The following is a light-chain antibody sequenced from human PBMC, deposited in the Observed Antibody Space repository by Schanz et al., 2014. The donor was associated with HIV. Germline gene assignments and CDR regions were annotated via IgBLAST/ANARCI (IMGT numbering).Light chain of an antibody. Sequence: QSALTQPASVSGSLGQSITISCTGTSSDVGSYNLVSWYQQHPGKAPKVMIFEVSKRPSGVSNRFSGSKSGNTASLTISGLQAEDEADYYCCSYAGSTSVIFGGGTKLTVL. CDR3: CSYAGSTSVI. CDR2: EVS. V-gene: IGLV2-23*02. CDR1: SSDVGSYNL. J-gene: IGLJ2*01.